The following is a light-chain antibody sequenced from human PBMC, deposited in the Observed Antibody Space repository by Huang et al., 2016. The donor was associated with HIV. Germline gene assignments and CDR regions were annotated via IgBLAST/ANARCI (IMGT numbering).Light chain of an antibody. J-gene: IGKJ1*01. V-gene: IGKV3D-15*01. Sequence: EIVMTQSPATLSLSPGERATLSCRASQSVSSTVAWYQQKPGQAPRLLIYGASTRATGIPARFSGRGSATEVTLTISSLQSEDFAVYYCQQYNNWPPGAFGQGTKVEIK. CDR1: QSVSST. CDR3: QQYNNWPPGA. CDR2: GAS.